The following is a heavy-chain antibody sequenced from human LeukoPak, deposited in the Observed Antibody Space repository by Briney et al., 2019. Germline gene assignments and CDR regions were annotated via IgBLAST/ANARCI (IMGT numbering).Heavy chain of an antibody. CDR2: IYTSGDT. D-gene: IGHD2-15*01. J-gene: IGHJ4*02. CDR1: GGSLSSYY. CDR3: AREESGYCNGGSCPFYFDS. Sequence: SETLSLTCTVSGGSLSSYYWSWLRQPAGKGLEWIGRIYTSGDTNYNPSLKSRVTMSVDTSKNQFSLRLNSVTAADTAVYYCAREESGYCNGGSCPFYFDSWGQGTLVTVSS. V-gene: IGHV4-4*07.